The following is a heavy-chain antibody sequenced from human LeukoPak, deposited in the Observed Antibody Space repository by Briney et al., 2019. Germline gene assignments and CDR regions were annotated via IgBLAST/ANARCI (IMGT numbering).Heavy chain of an antibody. Sequence: PVRSLRLSCAASGFTFSSYGIHWVRQAPGKGLEWVAVISYDGSNKYYADSVKGRFTIYRDNSKNTLYLQMNSLRAEDTAVYYCAKAPHSELLLIDFWGQGTLVTVSS. CDR3: AKAPHSELLLIDF. J-gene: IGHJ4*02. V-gene: IGHV3-30*18. CDR1: GFTFSSYG. CDR2: ISYDGSNK. D-gene: IGHD1-7*01.